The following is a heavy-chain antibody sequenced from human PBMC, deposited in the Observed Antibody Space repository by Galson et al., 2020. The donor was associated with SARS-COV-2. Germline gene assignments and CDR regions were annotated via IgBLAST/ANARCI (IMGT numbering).Heavy chain of an antibody. CDR1: GYTFTTYD. V-gene: IGHV1-8*01. J-gene: IGHJ4*02. CDR2: MNPNTGDT. D-gene: IGHD6-19*01. CDR3: ARESAGTVSVLGDY. Sequence: ASVKVSCKASGYTFTTYDINWVRQATGQGLEWMGWMNPNTGDTAYAQKFQGRVTMTRSTSLYTAYMELSSLTAEDTAVYYCARESAGTVSVLGDYWGQGSLVTVSS.